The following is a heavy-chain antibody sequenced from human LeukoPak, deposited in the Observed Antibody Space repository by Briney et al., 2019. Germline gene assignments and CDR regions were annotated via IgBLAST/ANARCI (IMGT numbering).Heavy chain of an antibody. D-gene: IGHD7-27*01. Sequence: GGSLRLSCAASGFTFSSYAMSWVRQAPGKGLEWVSTITTSDGNTYYADSVKGRFTVSRDNSKKTLFLQMNSLRAEDTAVYYCAKDGGLWVSAHWGDSWGRGTLVTVSS. CDR1: GFTFSSYA. CDR2: ITTSDGNT. J-gene: IGHJ4*02. V-gene: IGHV3-23*01. CDR3: AKDGGLWVSAHWGDS.